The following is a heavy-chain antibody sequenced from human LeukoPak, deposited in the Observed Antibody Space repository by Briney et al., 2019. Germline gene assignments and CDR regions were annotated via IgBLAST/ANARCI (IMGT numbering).Heavy chain of an antibody. Sequence: SETLSLTCTVSGGSVSSGSYYRSWIRQPPGKGLKWIGYIYYSGSTNYNPSLKSRVTISVDTSKNQFSLKLSSVTAGDTAVYYCALERHRRAFDYWGQGTLVTVSS. CDR1: GGSVSSGSYY. J-gene: IGHJ4*02. V-gene: IGHV4-61*01. CDR3: ALERHRRAFDY. D-gene: IGHD1-1*01. CDR2: IYYSGST.